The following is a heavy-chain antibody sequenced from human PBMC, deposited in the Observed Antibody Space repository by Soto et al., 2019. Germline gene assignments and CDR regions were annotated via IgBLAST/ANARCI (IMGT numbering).Heavy chain of an antibody. CDR1: GFTFSSYS. V-gene: IGHV3-21*01. Sequence: RLSCAASGFTFSSYSMNWVRQAPGKGLEWVSSISSSSDYIYYADSVKGRFTISRDNAKNSLYLQMNSLRAEDTAVYYCARTVAVASRDYWGQGTLVTVSS. J-gene: IGHJ4*02. CDR2: ISSSSDYI. D-gene: IGHD6-19*01. CDR3: ARTVAVASRDY.